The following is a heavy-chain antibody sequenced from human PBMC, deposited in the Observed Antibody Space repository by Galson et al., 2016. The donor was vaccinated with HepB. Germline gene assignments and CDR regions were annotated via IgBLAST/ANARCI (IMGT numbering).Heavy chain of an antibody. Sequence: SLRLSCAASGFTVSHKYMSWVRQAPGKGLEWVSVIYTGGSTSYADSVKGRFTIFRDNSKNTLYSQMNSLRNEDTAVYYCASRSGYIQDGLDYWGQGTQVTVSS. D-gene: IGHD3-3*01. CDR3: ASRSGYIQDGLDY. V-gene: IGHV3-53*01. J-gene: IGHJ4*02. CDR1: GFTVSHKY. CDR2: IYTGGST.